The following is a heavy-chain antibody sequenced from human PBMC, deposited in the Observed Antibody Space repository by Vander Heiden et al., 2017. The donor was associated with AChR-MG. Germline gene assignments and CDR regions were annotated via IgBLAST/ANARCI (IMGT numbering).Heavy chain of an antibody. CDR2: IGGSGGST. CDR3: AKDVGSVGWYSTFDN. CDR1: GFTFSSNA. D-gene: IGHD6-19*01. Sequence: EVQLLESGGGVVQPGGSLRLSCAASGFTFSSNAMSWVRQAPGKGLEWVSAIGGSGGSTYYADSVKGRFTISRDNSKNTLYLQMRSLRAEDTAVYYCAKDVGSVGWYSTFDNWGQGTLVTVSS. J-gene: IGHJ4*02. V-gene: IGHV3-23*01.